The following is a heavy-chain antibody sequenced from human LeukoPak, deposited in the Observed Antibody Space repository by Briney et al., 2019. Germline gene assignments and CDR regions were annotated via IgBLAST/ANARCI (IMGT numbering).Heavy chain of an antibody. CDR3: AKGGLVHRFDP. CDR2: ISGSGGST. Sequence: GGSLRLSCAASGFTFASYALSWVRQAPGKGLEWVSAISGSGGSTYYSDSVRGRFTISRDNSKNTLYLQMNSLRADDTAVYYCAKGGLVHRFDPWGQGTLVTVSS. CDR1: GFTFASYA. V-gene: IGHV3-23*01. J-gene: IGHJ5*02.